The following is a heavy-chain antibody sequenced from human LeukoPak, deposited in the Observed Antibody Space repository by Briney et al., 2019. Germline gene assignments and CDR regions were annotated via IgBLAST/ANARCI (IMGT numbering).Heavy chain of an antibody. CDR3: ARRRKGNYYGSGSYPFDY. Sequence: SETLSLTCTVSGGSISSGGYYWSWIRQPPGKGLEWIGYIYHSGSTNYNPSLKSRVTISVDTSKNQFSLKLSSVTAADTAVYYCARRRKGNYYGSGSYPFDYWGQGTLVTVSS. D-gene: IGHD3-10*01. V-gene: IGHV4-30-2*01. J-gene: IGHJ4*02. CDR2: IYHSGST. CDR1: GGSISSGGYY.